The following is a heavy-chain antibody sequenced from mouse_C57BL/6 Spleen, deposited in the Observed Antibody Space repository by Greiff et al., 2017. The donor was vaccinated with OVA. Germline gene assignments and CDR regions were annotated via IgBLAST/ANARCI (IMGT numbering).Heavy chain of an antibody. V-gene: IGHV1-59*01. D-gene: IGHD2-5*01. J-gene: IGHJ2*01. CDR3: ARSNSNYDY. CDR2: IDPSDSYT. Sequence: VQLQQSGAELVRPGTSVKLSCKASGYTFTSYWMHWVKQRPGQGPEWIGVIDPSDSYTNYNQKFKGKATLTVDTSSSTAYMQLSSLTSEDSAVYYCARSNSNYDYWGQGTTLTVSS. CDR1: GYTFTSYW.